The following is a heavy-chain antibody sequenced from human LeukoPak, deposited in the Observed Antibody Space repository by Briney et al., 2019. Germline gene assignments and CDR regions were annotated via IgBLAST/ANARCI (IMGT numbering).Heavy chain of an antibody. CDR3: AREPSGHSGSFDS. CDR2: TYYRSKWYY. CDR1: GDSVASNDAA. Sequence: SQTLSLTCAISGDSVASNDAAWNWIRQSPSRGLEWLGRTYYRSKWYYDYAVSVKSRITVNPDTSKSQSSLQLNSVTPDDTAVFYCAREPSGHSGSFDSWGQGTLVTVSS. D-gene: IGHD4-23*01. V-gene: IGHV6-1*01. J-gene: IGHJ4*02.